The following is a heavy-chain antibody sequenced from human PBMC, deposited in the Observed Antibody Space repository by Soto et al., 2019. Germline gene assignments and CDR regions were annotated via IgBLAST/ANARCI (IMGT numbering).Heavy chain of an antibody. Sequence: SETLSLTCTVSGGSISSYYWSWIRQPPGKGLEWIGYIYYTEKTNYNPSLKSRVTISVDTSKNEYSQKMDSMNVADKAVYYCARRGYYAISAFDIWGQGTMVTVSS. CDR1: GGSISSYY. J-gene: IGHJ3*02. V-gene: IGHV4-59*08. CDR3: ARRGYYAISAFDI. D-gene: IGHD2-8*01. CDR2: IYYTEKT.